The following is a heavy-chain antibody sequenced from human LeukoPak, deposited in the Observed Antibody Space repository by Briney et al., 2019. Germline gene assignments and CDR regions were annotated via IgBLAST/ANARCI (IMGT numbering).Heavy chain of an antibody. Sequence: GGSLRLSCAASGFTFSSYAMNWVRQAPGKGLEWVSAVRGSDAGTSYADSVKGRFTISRDNSKNTLYLQMNSLRAEDTTVYYCAKNRGGSYYSGSDYWGQGTLVTVSS. V-gene: IGHV3-23*01. J-gene: IGHJ4*02. CDR1: GFTFSSYA. CDR3: AKNRGGSYYSGSDY. D-gene: IGHD1-26*01. CDR2: VRGSDAGT.